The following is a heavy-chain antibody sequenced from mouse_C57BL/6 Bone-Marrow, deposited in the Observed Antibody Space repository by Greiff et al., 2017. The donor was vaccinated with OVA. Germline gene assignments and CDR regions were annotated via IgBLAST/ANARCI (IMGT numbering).Heavy chain of an antibody. CDR3: GLGFAY. CDR1: GYTFTSYG. CDR2: IYPRSGNT. J-gene: IGHJ3*01. V-gene: IGHV1-81*01. Sequence: QVHVKQSGAELARPGASVKLSCKASGYTFTSYGISWVKQRPGQGLEWIGEIYPRSGNTYYNEKFKGKATLTTDKSSSTAYMDLRSLTSEDSAVYFCGLGFAYWGQGTLVTVSA.